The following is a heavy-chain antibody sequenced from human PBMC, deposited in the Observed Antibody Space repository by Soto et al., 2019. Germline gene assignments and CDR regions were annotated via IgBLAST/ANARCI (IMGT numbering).Heavy chain of an antibody. D-gene: IGHD2-2*01. CDR1: GGSISSYY. CDR2: MYHSGST. CDR3: ARVPDY. Sequence: SDTLSLTWTVSGGSISSYYWSWIRQPPGKGLEWIGYMYHSGSTNYNPSLKSRVTISIDRSKNQFSLKLSSVTAADTAVYYCARVPDYCGQGILVTVSS. V-gene: IGHV4-59*12. J-gene: IGHJ4*02.